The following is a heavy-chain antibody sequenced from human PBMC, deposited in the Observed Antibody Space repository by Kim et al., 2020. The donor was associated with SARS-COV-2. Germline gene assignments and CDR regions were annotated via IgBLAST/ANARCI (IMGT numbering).Heavy chain of an antibody. CDR2: IYYSGST. D-gene: IGHD1-7*01. CDR3: ARDWKLTGTTNSLRGGMDV. CDR1: GGSISSYS. V-gene: IGHV4-59*01. Sequence: SETLSLTCTVSGGSISSYSWSWIRQPPGKGLEWIGYIYYSGSTNYNPSLKSRVTISVDTSKNQFSLKLSSVTAADTAVYYCARDWKLTGTTNSLRGGMDVWGQGSTVTVSS. J-gene: IGHJ6*02.